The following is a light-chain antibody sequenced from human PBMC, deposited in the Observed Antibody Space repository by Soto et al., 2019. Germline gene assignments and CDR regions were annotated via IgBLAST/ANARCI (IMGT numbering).Light chain of an antibody. CDR3: SSYSSSSTV. CDR2: DDT. J-gene: IGLJ1*01. V-gene: IGLV2-14*02. Sequence: QSVLTQPASVSGSPGQSITISCTGTVGLVSWYQQHPGKVPKLIIYDDTKRPSGVSSRFSGSKSGNTASLTISGLQAEDEADYYCSSYSSSSTVFGTGTKVTVL. CDR1: VGL.